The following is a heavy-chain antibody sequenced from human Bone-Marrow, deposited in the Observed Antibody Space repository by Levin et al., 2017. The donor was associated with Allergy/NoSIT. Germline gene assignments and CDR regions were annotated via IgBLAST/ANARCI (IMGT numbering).Heavy chain of an antibody. CDR2: VNEDGRTI. Sequence: PGESLKISCAASGFTLSTYWMHWLRQAPGKGLVWVSRVNEDGRTITYADSVKGRFTISRDYAKNTLYLQMNDLRAEDTAVYYCARDFTGVSDYWGQGTLVTVSS. J-gene: IGHJ4*02. CDR3: ARDFTGVSDY. D-gene: IGHD7-27*01. V-gene: IGHV3-74*01. CDR1: GFTLSTYW.